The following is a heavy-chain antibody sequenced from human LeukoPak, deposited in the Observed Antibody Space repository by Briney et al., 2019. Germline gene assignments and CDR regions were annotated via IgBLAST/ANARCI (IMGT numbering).Heavy chain of an antibody. D-gene: IGHD6-19*01. J-gene: IGHJ4*02. V-gene: IGHV4-31*03. CDR1: GGSISSDDHY. CDR3: ARGSRGWPVDY. CDR2: IYYSGNT. Sequence: SQTLSLTCTVSGGSISSDDHYWSWIRQRPGKGLEWVAYIYYSGNTYYNPSLKSRVTISVGTSKNQFSLKLSSVTAADTAVYYWARGSRGWPVDYWGKEPLVTVSS.